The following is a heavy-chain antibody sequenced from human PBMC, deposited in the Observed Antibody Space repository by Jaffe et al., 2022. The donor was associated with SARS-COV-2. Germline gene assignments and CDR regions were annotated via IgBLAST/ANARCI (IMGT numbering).Heavy chain of an antibody. CDR1: GGSFSGYY. CDR3: ARGRRGVLAAAAPRPNWFDP. V-gene: IGHV4-34*01. CDR2: INHSGST. Sequence: QVQLQQWGAGLLKPSETLSLTCAVYGGSFSGYYWSWIRQPPGKGLEWIGEINHSGSTNYNPSLKSRVTISVDTSKNQFSLKLSSVTAADTAVYYCARGRRGVLAAAAPRPNWFDPWGQGTLVTVSS. D-gene: IGHD6-13*01. J-gene: IGHJ5*02.